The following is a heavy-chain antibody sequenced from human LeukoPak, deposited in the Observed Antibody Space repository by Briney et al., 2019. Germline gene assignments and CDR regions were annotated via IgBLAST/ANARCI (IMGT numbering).Heavy chain of an antibody. CDR1: GFGFISYA. CDR3: ARAPRGSYFGLDY. D-gene: IGHD1-26*01. V-gene: IGHV3-23*01. CDR2: ISGSGDST. Sequence: GGSLRLSCGASGFGFISYAMSWVRQAPGKGLEWVSGISGSGDSTYYADSVKGRFTLSRDNSKNSLYLQMNSLRAEDTAVYYCARAPRGSYFGLDYWGQGTLVTVSS. J-gene: IGHJ4*02.